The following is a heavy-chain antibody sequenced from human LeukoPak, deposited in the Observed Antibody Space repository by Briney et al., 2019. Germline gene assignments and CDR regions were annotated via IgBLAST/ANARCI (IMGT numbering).Heavy chain of an antibody. CDR1: GFTASNDY. CDR3: ARAPSSGYTRSF. CDR2: IENGGDT. D-gene: IGHD3-3*01. V-gene: IGHV3-53*01. J-gene: IGHJ4*02. Sequence: SGGCLTLSCVASGFTASNDYMAWVRQAPREWMEWVSVIENGGDTYYRDSVKGRFTISRDNSKNTLYLQMNSLRAGDTAVYYCARAPSSGYTRSFWGRGNLVTVSS.